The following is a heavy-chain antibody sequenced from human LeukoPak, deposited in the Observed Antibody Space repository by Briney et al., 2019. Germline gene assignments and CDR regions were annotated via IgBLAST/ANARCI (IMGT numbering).Heavy chain of an antibody. CDR3: ARGKDPKRFDY. V-gene: IGHV4-59*12. CDR2: IYYSGST. CDR1: GGSISSYY. Sequence: SETLSLTCTVSGGSISSYYWSWIRQPPGKGLEWIGYIYYSGSTYYNPSLRSRVTISVDTSKNQFSLKLSSVTAADTAVYYCARGKDPKRFDYWGQGTLVTVSS. D-gene: IGHD2-15*01. J-gene: IGHJ4*02.